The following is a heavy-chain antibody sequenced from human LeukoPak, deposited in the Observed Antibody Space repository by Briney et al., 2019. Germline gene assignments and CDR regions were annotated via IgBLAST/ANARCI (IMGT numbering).Heavy chain of an antibody. V-gene: IGHV3-66*01. CDR3: ARGIAGYYFDY. CDR1: GFTVSSNY. D-gene: IGHD6-13*01. J-gene: IGHJ4*02. Sequence: GGSLRLSCAASGFTVSSNYMSRVRQAPGKGLEWVSVIYSGGSTYYADSVKGRFTISRDNSKNTLYLQMNSLRAEDTAVYYCARGIAGYYFDYWGQGTLVTVSS. CDR2: IYSGGST.